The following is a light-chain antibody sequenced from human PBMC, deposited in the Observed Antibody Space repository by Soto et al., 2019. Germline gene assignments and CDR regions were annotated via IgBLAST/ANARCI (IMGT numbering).Light chain of an antibody. V-gene: IGKV1-5*03. Sequence: DIQMTQSPATLSGSVGDRVTITCRASQTSSSWLSWYQQKPGKAPKLLIYKAATLKSGVPSRFSGSGSGTEFTLTISSLQPDDFATYYCQHYNSYSEAFGQGTNV. CDR1: QTSSSW. CDR3: QHYNSYSEA. J-gene: IGKJ1*01. CDR2: KAA.